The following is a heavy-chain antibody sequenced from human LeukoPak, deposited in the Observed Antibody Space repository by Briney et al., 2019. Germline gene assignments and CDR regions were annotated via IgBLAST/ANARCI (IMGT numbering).Heavy chain of an antibody. J-gene: IGHJ4*02. V-gene: IGHV3-7*03. CDR3: ARLKGDTSVFDY. Sequence: GGSLRLSCVASRFTFSRHWMTWVRQAPGKGLEWVANIKPDGSDKYCVDSVKGRFTMSRDNARNSLYLQMDSLRADDTAVYYCARLKGDTSVFDYWGQGTLVTVSS. D-gene: IGHD3-16*01. CDR2: IKPDGSDK. CDR1: RFTFSRHW.